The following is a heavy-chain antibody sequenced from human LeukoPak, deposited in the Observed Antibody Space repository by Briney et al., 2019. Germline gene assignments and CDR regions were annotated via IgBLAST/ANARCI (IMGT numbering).Heavy chain of an antibody. CDR2: INPNSGGT. J-gene: IGHJ4*02. D-gene: IGHD2-21*01. Sequence: ASVKVSCKTCGYTFTGYYMHWVRQAPGQGLEWMGRINPNSGGTNYAQKFQGRVTMTRDTSISTAYMELSRLRSDDTAVYYCARDGGGGGIADYWGQGTLVTVSS. CDR1: GYTFTGYY. CDR3: ARDGGGGGIADY. V-gene: IGHV1-2*06.